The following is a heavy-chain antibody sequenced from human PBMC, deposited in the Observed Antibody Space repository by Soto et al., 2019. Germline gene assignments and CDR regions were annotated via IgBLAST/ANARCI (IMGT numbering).Heavy chain of an antibody. CDR1: GGSFSGYY. CDR2: INHSGST. J-gene: IGHJ5*02. D-gene: IGHD1-1*01. V-gene: IGHV4-34*01. Sequence: PSETLSLTCAVYGGSFSGYYWSWIRQPPGKGLEWIGEINHSGSTNYNPSLKSRVTISVDTSKNQFSLKLRSVTAADTAVYYCVRDGTKTFRDLFYPWGQGISGTVSS. CDR3: VRDGTKTFRDLFYP.